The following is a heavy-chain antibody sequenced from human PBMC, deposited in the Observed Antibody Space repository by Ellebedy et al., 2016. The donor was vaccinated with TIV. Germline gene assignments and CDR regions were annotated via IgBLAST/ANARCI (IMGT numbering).Heavy chain of an antibody. CDR3: AFGDYGDY. CDR2: IKSKTDGGTV. Sequence: GGSLRLSXAASGFTFSNAYMTWVRQAPGKGLEWVGRIKSKTDGGTVDYAAPVKGRFTISRDDSKNTLYLQLNSLKTEDTAVYYCAFGDYGDYWGQGTLVTVSS. D-gene: IGHD4-17*01. CDR1: GFTFSNAY. V-gene: IGHV3-15*01. J-gene: IGHJ4*02.